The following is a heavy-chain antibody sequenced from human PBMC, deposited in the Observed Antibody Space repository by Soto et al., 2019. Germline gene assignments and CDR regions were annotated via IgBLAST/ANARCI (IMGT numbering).Heavy chain of an antibody. J-gene: IGHJ4*02. CDR1: GYTFTSYG. V-gene: IGHV1-18*01. Sequence: QVQLVQSGAEVKKPGASVKVSCKASGYTFTSYGLSWVRQAPGQGLEWMGWISAYNRHTNFAQKLQGRVTMTTDTSTSTAYMELRRLRSDDTAVYYCARVIAAAADFDYWGQGTLVTVSS. CDR3: ARVIAAAADFDY. D-gene: IGHD6-13*01. CDR2: ISAYNRHT.